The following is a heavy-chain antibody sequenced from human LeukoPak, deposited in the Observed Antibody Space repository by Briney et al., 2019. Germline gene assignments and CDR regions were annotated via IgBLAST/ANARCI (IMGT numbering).Heavy chain of an antibody. V-gene: IGHV3-21*05. Sequence: GGSLRLSCAASGFTFSTYSMNWVRQAPGKGLEWVSYISSSSSYTNYADSVKGRFTISRDNVKNSLYLQMNSLRAEDTAVYYCATTARNSAWFKVIDYWGRGTLVTVSS. J-gene: IGHJ4*02. D-gene: IGHD6-19*01. CDR3: ATTARNSAWFKVIDY. CDR2: ISSSSSYT. CDR1: GFTFSTYS.